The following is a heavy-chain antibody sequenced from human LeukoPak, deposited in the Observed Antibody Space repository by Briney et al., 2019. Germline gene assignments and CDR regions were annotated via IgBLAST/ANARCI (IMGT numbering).Heavy chain of an antibody. CDR1: GYTFTRYY. Sequence: ASVKLSCKASGYTFTRYYMHWVRQAPGQGLEWMGWINPNSGGTNYAQKFQGRVTMTRDTSISTAYMELSRLRSDDTAVYYCALLAATLIQSWFDLWGQGTLVTVSS. D-gene: IGHD2-15*01. J-gene: IGHJ5*02. CDR2: INPNSGGT. CDR3: ALLAATLIQSWFDL. V-gene: IGHV1-2*02.